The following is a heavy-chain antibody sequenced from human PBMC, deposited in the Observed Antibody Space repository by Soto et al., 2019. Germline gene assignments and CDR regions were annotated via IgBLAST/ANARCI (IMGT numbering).Heavy chain of an antibody. CDR2: VNPISGGT. CDR1: GYTFNDYS. V-gene: IGHV1-2*02. CDR3: ARAVLSHGYPRLAS. Sequence: ASVKGSCKASGYTFNDYSIHWVRQAPGQGLEWMGWVNPISGGTNFAQRFQGGVTMTRDTSISTAYMELRSLRSDDTAVYYCARAVLSHGYPRLASWGQGTLVTVSS. D-gene: IGHD3-22*01. J-gene: IGHJ5*02.